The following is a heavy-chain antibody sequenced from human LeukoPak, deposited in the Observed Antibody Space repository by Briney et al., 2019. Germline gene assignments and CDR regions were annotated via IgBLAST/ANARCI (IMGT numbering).Heavy chain of an antibody. J-gene: IGHJ5*02. CDR2: IYYSGST. CDR3: ARGDKIAVAAHRGFDP. Sequence: TSETLSLTCTVPGGSVSSGSYYWSWIRQPPGKGLEWIGYIYYSGSTNYNPSLKSRVTISVDTSKNQFSLKLSSVTAADTAVYYCARGDKIAVAAHRGFDPWGQGTLVTVSS. D-gene: IGHD6-19*01. CDR1: GGSVSSGSYY. V-gene: IGHV4-61*01.